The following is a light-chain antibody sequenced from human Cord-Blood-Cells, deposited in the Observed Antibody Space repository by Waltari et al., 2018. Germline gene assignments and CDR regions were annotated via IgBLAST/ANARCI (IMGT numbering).Light chain of an antibody. V-gene: IGLV2-14*01. Sequence: QSARTQPASGSGSPGESITRPCNGTSSDVGGDNYVFWYQRHRGKAPKLMIYEVSNRRSGVSTRVSRSKSGSTCSLTTSGLQAEDEADYYCSSYTSSSTLVFGGGTKLTVL. CDR1: SSDVGGDNY. CDR3: SSYTSSSTLV. CDR2: EVS. J-gene: IGLJ2*01.